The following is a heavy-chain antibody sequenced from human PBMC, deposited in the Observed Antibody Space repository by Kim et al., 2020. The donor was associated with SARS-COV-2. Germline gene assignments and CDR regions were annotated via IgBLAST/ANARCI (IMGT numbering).Heavy chain of an antibody. D-gene: IGHD2-15*01. CDR1: GFTVSSNY. Sequence: GGSLRLSCAASGFTVSSNYMSWVRQAPGKGLEWVSVIYTGGTTYYADSVKGRFTISRDTSKNTLYLQMNSLRAEDTAVYYCARGYCSGGSCYDYWGQGTLVTVSS. CDR3: ARGYCSGGSCYDY. V-gene: IGHV3-53*01. J-gene: IGHJ4*02. CDR2: IYTGGTT.